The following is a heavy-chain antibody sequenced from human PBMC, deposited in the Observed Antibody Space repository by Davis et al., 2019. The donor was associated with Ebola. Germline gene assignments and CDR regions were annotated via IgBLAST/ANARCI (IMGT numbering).Heavy chain of an antibody. CDR2: IVVGSGDT. Sequence: SVKVSCKPSGFTFTRAVVQWVRQARGQRLESIGWIVVGSGDTNYAQKFRERVTITRDMSTSTAYMELSSLTSEDTAVYYCVAGGTGGADNWFDPWGQGTLVTVSS. V-gene: IGHV1-58*01. CDR1: GFTFTRAV. J-gene: IGHJ5*02. CDR3: VAGGTGGADNWFDP. D-gene: IGHD7-27*01.